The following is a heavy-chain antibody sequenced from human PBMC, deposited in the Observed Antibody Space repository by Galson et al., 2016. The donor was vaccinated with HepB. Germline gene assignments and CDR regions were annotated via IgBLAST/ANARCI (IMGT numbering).Heavy chain of an antibody. V-gene: IGHV3-23*01. J-gene: IGHJ4*02. D-gene: IGHD1-14*01. CDR3: AKAPAAITGELAD. CDR1: GFTFSGYA. Sequence: SLRLSCAASGFTFSGYAMAWVRQAPGKGLEWVSATSGTGSDTYYADSVKGRFTISRDNSKNTLYLQVRSLRPEDTAVYYCAKAPAAITGELADWGQGTLLVVSS. CDR2: TSGTGSDT.